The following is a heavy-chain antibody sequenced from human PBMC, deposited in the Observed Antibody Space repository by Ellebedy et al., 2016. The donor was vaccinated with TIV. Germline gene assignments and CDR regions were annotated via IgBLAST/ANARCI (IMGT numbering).Heavy chain of an antibody. V-gene: IGHV3-48*04. J-gene: IGHJ4*02. CDR1: GFTFSSYS. CDR3: ARGSGYSYGYRDY. Sequence: GESLKISXAASGFTFSSYSMNWVRQAPGKGLEWVSYISSSSSTIYYADSVKGRFTISRDNAKNSLYLQMNSLRAEDTAVYYCARGSGYSYGYRDYWGQGTLVTVSS. CDR2: ISSSSSTI. D-gene: IGHD5-18*01.